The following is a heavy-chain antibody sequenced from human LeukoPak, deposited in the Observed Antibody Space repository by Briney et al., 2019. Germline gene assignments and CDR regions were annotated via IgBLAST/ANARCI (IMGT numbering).Heavy chain of an antibody. CDR3: ARRLSYSYGSLDY. Sequence: SETLSLTCTVSGGSISSGGYYWSWIRQHPGKGLEWIGYIYYSGSTYYNPSLKSRVTISVDTSKNQFSLKLNSVTAADTAVYYCARRLSYSYGSLDYWGQGTLVTVSS. V-gene: IGHV4-31*03. J-gene: IGHJ4*02. D-gene: IGHD5-18*01. CDR1: GGSISSGGYY. CDR2: IYYSGST.